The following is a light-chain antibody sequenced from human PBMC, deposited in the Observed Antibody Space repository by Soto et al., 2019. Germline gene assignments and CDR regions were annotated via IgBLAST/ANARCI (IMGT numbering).Light chain of an antibody. CDR2: QVF. J-gene: IGKJ1*01. CDR1: QSLVYSAGNTY. Sequence: DTVMTQTPLSSPVTLGQPASFSCRSSQSLVYSAGNTYLRWLQQRPCQPPRLLIYQVFNRFSGVPDRFSRSGAVTDFTLKISRVEADDVWVSFCVQISHFPRTFGQGT. V-gene: IGKV2-24*01. CDR3: VQISHFPRT.